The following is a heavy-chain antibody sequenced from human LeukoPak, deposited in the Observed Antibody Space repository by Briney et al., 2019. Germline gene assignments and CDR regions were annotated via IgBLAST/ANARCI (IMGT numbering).Heavy chain of an antibody. CDR2: IYYSGST. Sequence: SETLSLTCTVSGGSISSSSYYWGWIRQPPGKGLEGIGSIYYSGSTYYNPSLKSRVTISVDTSKNQFSLKLSSVTAADTAVYYCARTYYDSSGYRTHAFDIWGQGTMVTVSS. CDR1: GGSISSSSYY. J-gene: IGHJ3*02. CDR3: ARTYYDSSGYRTHAFDI. D-gene: IGHD3-22*01. V-gene: IGHV4-39*01.